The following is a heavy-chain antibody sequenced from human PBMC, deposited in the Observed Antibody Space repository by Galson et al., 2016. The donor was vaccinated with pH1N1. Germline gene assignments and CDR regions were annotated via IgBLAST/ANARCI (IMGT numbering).Heavy chain of an antibody. Sequence: TLSLTCTVSGVSISSGGYFWTWIRQPAGKGLEWIGRIYTSGSADYNFSLKSRVIISLDTSKNQFSLTLSSVTAADTALYYCASSIPVTALDAFDLWGQGTMVTVSS. J-gene: IGHJ3*01. D-gene: IGHD2-21*02. V-gene: IGHV4-61*02. CDR2: IYTSGSA. CDR1: GVSISSGGYF. CDR3: ASSIPVTALDAFDL.